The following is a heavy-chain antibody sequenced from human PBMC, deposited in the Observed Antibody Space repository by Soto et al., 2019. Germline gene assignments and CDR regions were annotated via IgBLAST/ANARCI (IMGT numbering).Heavy chain of an antibody. V-gene: IGHV4-30-4*01. Sequence: QVQLQESGTGLVEPSQTLSLTCTVSGDSISNGYYTWSWIRQPPGKDLEWIGHIYNSVNTYSNPSLKSRVTISADTSKNQFSLKLSSVTAADTAVYYCARGPSGDKVDYWGQGTLVTVSS. CDR2: IYNSVNT. D-gene: IGHD3-10*01. CDR3: ARGPSGDKVDY. J-gene: IGHJ4*02. CDR1: GDSISNGYYT.